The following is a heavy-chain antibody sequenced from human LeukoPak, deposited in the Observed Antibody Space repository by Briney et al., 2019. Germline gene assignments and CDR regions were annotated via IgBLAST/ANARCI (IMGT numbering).Heavy chain of an antibody. CDR1: GYTFTSYY. Sequence: GASVKVSCKASGYTFTSYYMHWVRQAPGQGLEWMGWINTNTGTPTYAQGFTGRFVFSLDTSVSTAYLQISSLKAEDTAVYYCARDGSRGAYNWFDPWGQGTLVTVSS. CDR2: INTNTGTP. J-gene: IGHJ5*02. CDR3: ARDGSRGAYNWFDP. D-gene: IGHD5-18*01. V-gene: IGHV7-4-1*02.